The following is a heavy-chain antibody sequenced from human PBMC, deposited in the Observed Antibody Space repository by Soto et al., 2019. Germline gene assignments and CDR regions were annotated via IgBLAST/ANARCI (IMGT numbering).Heavy chain of an antibody. CDR1: GFTFTSSA. D-gene: IGHD3-10*01. V-gene: IGHV1-58*02. J-gene: IGHJ6*02. CDR2: IVVGSGNT. Sequence: GASVKVSCKASGFTFTSSAMQWVRQARGQRLEWIGWIVVGSGNTNYAQKFQERVTITRDMSTSTAYMELSSLRSEDTAVYYCAAYGNRGSITMVRGVIIDYYYYGMDVWG. CDR3: AAYGNRGSITMVRGVIIDYYYYGMDV.